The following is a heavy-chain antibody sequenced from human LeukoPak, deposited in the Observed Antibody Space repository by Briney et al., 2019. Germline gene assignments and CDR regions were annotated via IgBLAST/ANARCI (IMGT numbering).Heavy chain of an antibody. CDR1: GDSVSSSTAA. J-gene: IGHJ4*02. Sequence: SQTLSLTCAISGDSVSSSTAAWNWIRQSPSRGLEWLGRTYYRSKWYNDYAVSVKGRISINPDTSKNQFSPQLNSVTPEDTAVYYCARDRSWLFDYWGQGTLVTVSS. CDR3: ARDRSWLFDY. V-gene: IGHV6-1*01. CDR2: TYYRSKWYN. D-gene: IGHD6-13*01.